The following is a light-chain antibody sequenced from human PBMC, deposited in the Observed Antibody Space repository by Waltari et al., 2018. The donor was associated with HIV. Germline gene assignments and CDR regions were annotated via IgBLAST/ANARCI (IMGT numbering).Light chain of an antibody. V-gene: IGKV1-39*01. Sequence: DIQMTQSPASLSASVGDRVTITCRASQSIRSYLNWYQKKPGKAPKFLIYAASSVQSGVPSMFSGIGSVTDFTFPISSLQPEDFATYYCQQSYSIPPSFGHGTKLEIK. CDR1: QSIRSY. J-gene: IGKJ2*03. CDR3: QQSYSIPPS. CDR2: AAS.